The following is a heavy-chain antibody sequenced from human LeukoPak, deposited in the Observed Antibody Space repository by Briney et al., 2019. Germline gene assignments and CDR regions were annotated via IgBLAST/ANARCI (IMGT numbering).Heavy chain of an antibody. V-gene: IGHV3-23*01. Sequence: GGSLRLSCAASGFTFSNYAMSWVRQVPGKGLEWVSAISGSGGSTFYADSVKGRFTISRDNSKKTLYLQMNSLRAEDTAVYYCAKETVLMVYARSPWFDPWGQGALVTVSS. CDR2: ISGSGGST. CDR3: AKETVLMVYARSPWFDP. CDR1: GFTFSNYA. J-gene: IGHJ5*02. D-gene: IGHD2-8*01.